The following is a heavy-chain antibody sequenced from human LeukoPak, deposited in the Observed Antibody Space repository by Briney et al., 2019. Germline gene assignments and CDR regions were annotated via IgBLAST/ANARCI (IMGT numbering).Heavy chain of an antibody. CDR1: GYSFSYYW. D-gene: IGHD2/OR15-2a*01. V-gene: IGHV5-51*01. CDR3: ARRTTTWAFDI. Sequence: GESLKISCKGSGYSFSYYWIGWVRQMPGKGLEWMGIIYPVDSDTRYSPSFQGQVTISADKSISTAYLQWSSLKASDTAMYYCARRTTTWAFDIWGQGTMVTVSS. J-gene: IGHJ3*02. CDR2: IYPVDSDT.